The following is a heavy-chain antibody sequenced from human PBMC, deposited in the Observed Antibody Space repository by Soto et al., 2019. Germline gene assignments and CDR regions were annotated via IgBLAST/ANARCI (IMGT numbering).Heavy chain of an antibody. V-gene: IGHV3-15*07. CDR2: IKSKTDGGTT. CDR3: TTDAPFFPPHGVIRTQGVDY. D-gene: IGHD3-10*01. J-gene: IGHJ4*01. Sequence: EVQLVESGGGLVKPGGSLRLSCAASGFTFSNAWMNWVRQAPGKGLEWVGRIKSKTDGGTTDYAATVKGRFTISRDDSINTLYLQINNQETADTAVYYCTTDAPFFPPHGVIRTQGVDYLGQGTLVTLSS. CDR1: GFTFSNAW.